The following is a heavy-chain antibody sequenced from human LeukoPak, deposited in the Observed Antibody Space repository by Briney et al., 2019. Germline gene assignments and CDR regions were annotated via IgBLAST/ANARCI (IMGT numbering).Heavy chain of an antibody. Sequence: GASVKVSCKVSGYTLTELSMHWVRQAPGKGLEWMGGFDPEDGETIYAQKFQGRVTMTEDTSTDTAYMELSSLRSEDTAVYYCATGKRAYSGSYYDAFDIWGRGTMVTVSS. V-gene: IGHV1-24*01. D-gene: IGHD1-26*01. CDR3: ATGKRAYSGSYYDAFDI. CDR1: GYTLTELS. J-gene: IGHJ3*02. CDR2: FDPEDGET.